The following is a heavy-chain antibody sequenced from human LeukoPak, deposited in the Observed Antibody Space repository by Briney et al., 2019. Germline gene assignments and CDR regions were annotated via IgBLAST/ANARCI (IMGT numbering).Heavy chain of an antibody. D-gene: IGHD4-17*01. Sequence: PSETLSLTCTVSGGSIISSSYSWGWIRQPPGKGLEWIGSIYSSGSTYYNVSLKSRVTISVDTSKNQFSLKLSSVTAADTAVYYCARQRYGDCRTDYWGQGTLVTVSS. CDR2: IYSSGST. CDR3: ARQRYGDCRTDY. V-gene: IGHV4-39*01. J-gene: IGHJ4*02. CDR1: GGSIISSSYS.